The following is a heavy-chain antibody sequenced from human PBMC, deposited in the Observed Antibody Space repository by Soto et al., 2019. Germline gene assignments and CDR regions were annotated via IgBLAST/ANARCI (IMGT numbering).Heavy chain of an antibody. CDR1: GISLSTSGVG. V-gene: IGHV2-5*01. J-gene: IGHJ3*01. CDR3: ARGLGTLPCFALDV. D-gene: IGHD1-7*01. Sequence: QITVKGSGPTLVKPTQTLTLTCSLSGISLSTSGVGWGWIRQTPGKALEWLALIYWNDDKHYTPSLKSRLTTTTDTSKNRAVLTMTKMDPVDTATYYGARGLGTLPCFALDVWGQGTVVTVSP. CDR2: IYWNDDK.